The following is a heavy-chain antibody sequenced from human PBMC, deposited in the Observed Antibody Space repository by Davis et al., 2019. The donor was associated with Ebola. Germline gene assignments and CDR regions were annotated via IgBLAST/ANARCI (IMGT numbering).Heavy chain of an antibody. CDR1: DNTFTNYW. CDR3: ARGEDNRGWTSGWWFDS. J-gene: IGHJ5*01. CDR2: IYTGDSDT. Sequence: GESLKISCKGSDNTFTNYWIGWVRQMPGKGLEWMGIIYTGDSDTRYSPSFQGQVTISVDKSISTAYLRWSSLKASDTAIYFCARGEDNRGWTSGWWFDSWGQGTRVTVSS. V-gene: IGHV5-51*01. D-gene: IGHD6-19*01.